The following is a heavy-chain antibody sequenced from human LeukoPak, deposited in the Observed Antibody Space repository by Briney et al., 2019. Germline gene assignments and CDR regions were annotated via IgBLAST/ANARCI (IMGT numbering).Heavy chain of an antibody. D-gene: IGHD2-2*01. CDR1: GGSISSSSYY. CDR2: INHSGST. V-gene: IGHV4-39*07. CDR3: ARGLGICSSTSCHGRGSLDY. Sequence: SETLSLTCTVSGGSISSSSYYWGWIRQPPGKGLEWIGEINHSGSTNYNPSLKSRVTISVDTSKNQFSLKLSSVTAADTAVYYCARGLGICSSTSCHGRGSLDYWGQGTLVTVSS. J-gene: IGHJ4*02.